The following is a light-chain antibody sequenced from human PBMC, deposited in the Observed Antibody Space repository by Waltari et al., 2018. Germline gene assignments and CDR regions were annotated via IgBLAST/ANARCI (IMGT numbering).Light chain of an antibody. CDR2: YKSDSDK. J-gene: IGLJ3*02. V-gene: IGLV5-45*03. Sequence: QAVLTQPSSLSASPGASASLTCTLRSGINVGTYRIYWYQQKPGSPPQYLLRYKSDSDKHQGSGVPSRFSGSKDASANAGILLISGLQSEDEADYDCMIWHSSAWVFGGGTKLTVL. CDR3: MIWHSSAWV. CDR1: SGINVGTYR.